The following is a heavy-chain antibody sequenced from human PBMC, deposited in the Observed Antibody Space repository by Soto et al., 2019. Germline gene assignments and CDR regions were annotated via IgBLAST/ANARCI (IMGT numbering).Heavy chain of an antibody. CDR1: GYTFTSYA. CDR3: ARDKADSLFWSVGNNWCDP. V-gene: IGHV1-3*01. J-gene: IGHJ5*02. CDR2: INAGNGNT. D-gene: IGHD3-9*01. Sequence: ASVKVSCKASGYTFTSYAMHWVRQAPGQRLEWMGWINAGNGNTKYSQKFQGRVTITRDTSASTAYMELSSLRSEDTAVYYCARDKADSLFWSVGNNWCDPWGQGILVSGSS.